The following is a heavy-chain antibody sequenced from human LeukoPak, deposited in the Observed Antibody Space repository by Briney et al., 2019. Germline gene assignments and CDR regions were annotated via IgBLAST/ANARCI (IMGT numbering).Heavy chain of an antibody. CDR1: GFTFSSYA. J-gene: IGHJ6*03. Sequence: QSGGSLRLSWAASGFTFSSYAVQWVRQAAGKGLEGVAVISYDGTSYNYADSVKGRFTISRDNSKNTLHLQMHSLRTEDSAVYYRAKVSPTRGSVGQDYYYMDVWGKGTTLTIPS. CDR2: ISYDGTSY. D-gene: IGHD6-25*01. CDR3: AKVSPTRGSVGQDYYYMDV. V-gene: IGHV3-30*04.